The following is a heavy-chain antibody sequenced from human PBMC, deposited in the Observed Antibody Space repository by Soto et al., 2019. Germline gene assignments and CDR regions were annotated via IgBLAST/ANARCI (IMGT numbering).Heavy chain of an antibody. V-gene: IGHV1-69*12. Sequence: QVKLVQSGAEVKKPGSSVKVSCKASGGTFSSYAISWVRQAPGQGLEWMGWIIPIFGTANYAQKFQGRVTITADESTSTAYMELSSLRSEDTAVYYCARSTYYYDSSGYYYWYFDLWGRGTLVTVSS. CDR2: IIPIFGTA. CDR3: ARSTYYYDSSGYYYWYFDL. J-gene: IGHJ2*01. D-gene: IGHD3-22*01. CDR1: GGTFSSYA.